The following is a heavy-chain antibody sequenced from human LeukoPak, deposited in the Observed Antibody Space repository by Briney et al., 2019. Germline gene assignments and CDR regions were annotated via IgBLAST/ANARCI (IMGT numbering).Heavy chain of an antibody. CDR1: GGSISSYY. CDR3: ARSLTQEGCGWYEGDY. Sequence: SETLSLTCTVSGGSISSYYWSWIRQPPGKGLEWIGYIYYSGSTNYNPSLKSRVTISVDTSKNQFSLKLSSVTAADTAVYYCARSLTQEGCGWYEGDYWGQGTLVTVSS. D-gene: IGHD6-19*01. CDR2: IYYSGST. V-gene: IGHV4-59*01. J-gene: IGHJ4*02.